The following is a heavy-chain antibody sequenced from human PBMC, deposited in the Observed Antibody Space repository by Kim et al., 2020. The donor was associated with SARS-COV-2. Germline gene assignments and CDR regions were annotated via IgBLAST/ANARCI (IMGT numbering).Heavy chain of an antibody. CDR3: PLLNFSGSYLGSFDY. D-gene: IGHD1-26*01. Sequence: SVKVSCKASGGTFSSYAISWVRQAPGQGLEWMGRIIPIFGIANYAQKFQGRVTITADKSTSTAYMELSSLRSEDTAVYYCPLLNFSGSYLGSFDYWGQGTLVTVSS. V-gene: IGHV1-69*04. CDR1: GGTFSSYA. CDR2: IIPIFGIA. J-gene: IGHJ4*02.